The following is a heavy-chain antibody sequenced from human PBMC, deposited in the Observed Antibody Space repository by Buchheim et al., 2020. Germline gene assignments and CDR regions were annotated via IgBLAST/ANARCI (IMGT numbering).Heavy chain of an antibody. CDR2: IYGSGST. Sequence: QVQLQESGPGLVKPSQTLSLTCTVSGGSISSVGSYWGWIRQPPGKGLEYIGYIYGSGSTYNNPSLQSRITMSVDTYQNHFSLKLSSVTAADTAIYYCARVNTAMVTVDYWGPGTL. CDR3: ARVNTAMVTVDY. J-gene: IGHJ4*02. D-gene: IGHD5-18*01. CDR1: GGSISSVGSY. V-gene: IGHV4-30-4*08.